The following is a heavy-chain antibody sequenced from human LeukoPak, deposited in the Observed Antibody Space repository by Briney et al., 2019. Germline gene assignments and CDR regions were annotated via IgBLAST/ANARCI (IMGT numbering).Heavy chain of an antibody. CDR3: ARDLQYSSGWTVFDY. CDR2: ISYDGSNK. V-gene: IGHV3-30*03. D-gene: IGHD6-19*01. CDR1: GFTVTSNY. J-gene: IGHJ4*02. Sequence: GGSLRLSCAASGFTVTSNYMSWVRQAPGKGLEWVAVISYDGSNKYYADSVKGRFTISRDNSKNTLYLQMNSLRAEDTAVYYCARDLQYSSGWTVFDYWGQGTLVTVSS.